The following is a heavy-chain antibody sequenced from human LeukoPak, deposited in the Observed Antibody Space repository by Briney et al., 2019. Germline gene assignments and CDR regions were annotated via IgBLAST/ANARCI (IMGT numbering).Heavy chain of an antibody. CDR3: AKGNIFDS. D-gene: IGHD2/OR15-2a*01. J-gene: IGHJ4*02. CDR2: ISSDSSDI. V-gene: IGHV3-11*06. CDR1: GYSISSGYY. Sequence: LSLTCAVSGYSISSGYYWGWIRQPPGKGLEWIAYISSDSSDIFYADSVKGRFTISRDNAKNSLYLQMKSLRADDTAIYYCAKGNIFDSWGQGILVTVSS.